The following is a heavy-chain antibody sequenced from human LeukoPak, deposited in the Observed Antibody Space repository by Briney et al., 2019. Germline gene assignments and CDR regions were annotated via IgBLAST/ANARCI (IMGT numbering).Heavy chain of an antibody. Sequence: TGGSLRLSCAASGFTFSSYAMSLVRQAPGKGLEWVSAISGSGGSTYYADSVKGRFTISRDNSKNTLYLQMNSLRAEDTAVYYCAKEQGVEVVPAAMDYWGQGTLVTVSS. D-gene: IGHD2-2*01. CDR3: AKEQGVEVVPAAMDY. CDR1: GFTFSSYA. J-gene: IGHJ4*02. CDR2: ISGSGGST. V-gene: IGHV3-23*01.